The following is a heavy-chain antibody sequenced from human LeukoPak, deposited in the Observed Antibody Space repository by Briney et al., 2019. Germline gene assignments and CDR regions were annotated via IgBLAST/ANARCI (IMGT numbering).Heavy chain of an antibody. J-gene: IGHJ4*02. CDR3: ARDLYRLGYFDY. Sequence: SVKVSCKASGGTFSSYAISWVRQAPGQGLEWMGGITPIFGTANYAQKFQGRVTITADESTSTAYMELSSLRSEDTAVYYCARDLYRLGYFDYWGQGTLVTVSS. V-gene: IGHV1-69*13. D-gene: IGHD1-26*01. CDR2: ITPIFGTA. CDR1: GGTFSSYA.